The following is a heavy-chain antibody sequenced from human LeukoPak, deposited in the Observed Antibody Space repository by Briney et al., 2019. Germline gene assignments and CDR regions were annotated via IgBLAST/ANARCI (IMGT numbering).Heavy chain of an antibody. CDR3: ARGDSSGWYVDYFDY. D-gene: IGHD6-19*01. V-gene: IGHV1-69*04. CDR1: GYTFTSHD. CDR2: IIPILGIA. Sequence: SVKVSCKASGYTFTSHDISWVRQAPGQGLEWMGRIIPILGIANYAQKFQGRVTITADKSTSTAYMELSSLRSEDTAVYYCARGDSSGWYVDYFDYWGQGTLVTVSS. J-gene: IGHJ4*02.